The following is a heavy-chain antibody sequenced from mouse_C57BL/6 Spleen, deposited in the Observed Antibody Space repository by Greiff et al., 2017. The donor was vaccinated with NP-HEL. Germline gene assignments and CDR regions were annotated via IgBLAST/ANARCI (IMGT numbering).Heavy chain of an antibody. D-gene: IGHD1-1*02. Sequence: QVQLQQPGAELVMPGASVKLSCKASGYTFTSYWMHWVKQRPGQGLEWIGEIDPSDSNTNYNQKFKGKATLTVDKSSSTAYMKLSSLTSEDSAVSYSARYGYYDFWGQGTTLTVST. CDR1: GYTFTSYW. V-gene: IGHV1-69*01. CDR2: IDPSDSNT. CDR3: ARYGYYDF. J-gene: IGHJ2*01.